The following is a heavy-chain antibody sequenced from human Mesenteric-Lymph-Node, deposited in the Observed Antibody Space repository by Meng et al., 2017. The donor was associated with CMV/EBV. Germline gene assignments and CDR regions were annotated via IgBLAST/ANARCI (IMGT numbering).Heavy chain of an antibody. CDR1: GFTFSTYD. D-gene: IGHD6-19*01. CDR2: IYYDGSNK. Sequence: GESLKISCAASGFTFSTYDMHWVRQAPGKGLEWVAFIYYDGSNKYYVDSVKGRFTISRDNSKNTLYLQMNSLRAEDTAVYYCAKGGEWLAFDYWGQGTLVTVSS. CDR3: AKGGEWLAFDY. V-gene: IGHV3-30*02. J-gene: IGHJ4*02.